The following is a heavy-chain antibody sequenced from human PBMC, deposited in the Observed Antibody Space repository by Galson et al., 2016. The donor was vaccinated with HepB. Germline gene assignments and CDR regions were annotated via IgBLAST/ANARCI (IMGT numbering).Heavy chain of an antibody. J-gene: IGHJ5*02. CDR2: IKSHAYGGTT. CDR1: GFTFTDAW. Sequence: SLRLSCAASGFTFTDAWMSWVRQAPGKGLEWIGRIKSHAYGGTTDYAAPVEGRLIISRDDSKNTLYLQMNSLTTEDTAVYYCTTYRQCGYDCFAEFDTWGQGTLVTVSS. D-gene: IGHD2-21*02. V-gene: IGHV3-15*01. CDR3: TTYRQCGYDCFAEFDT.